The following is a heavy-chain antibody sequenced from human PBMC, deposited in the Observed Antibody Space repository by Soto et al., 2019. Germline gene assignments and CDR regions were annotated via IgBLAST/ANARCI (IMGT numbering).Heavy chain of an antibody. D-gene: IGHD6-19*01. J-gene: IGHJ6*02. Sequence: DVQLVESGGGLVQPGRSLRLSCAASGFTFDDYAMHWVRQAPGKCRELVSGISWNSGSIGYADSVKGGFTISRDNAKNSLYLQMNSLRAEDTALYYCAKDIGLVYSYYGMDVWGQGTTVTVSS. CDR1: GFTFDDYA. CDR3: AKDIGLVYSYYGMDV. V-gene: IGHV3-9*01. CDR2: ISWNSGSI.